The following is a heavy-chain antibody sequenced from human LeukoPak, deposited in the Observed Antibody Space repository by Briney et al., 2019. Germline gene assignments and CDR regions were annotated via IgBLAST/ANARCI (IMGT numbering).Heavy chain of an antibody. CDR1: GFTFRSYS. CDR3: ARGVYPSGWYGDY. CDR2: ISSSSSYI. J-gene: IGHJ4*02. D-gene: IGHD6-19*01. Sequence: GGSLRLSFAASGFTFRSYSMNWVRQAPGKGLEWVSSISSSSSYIYYADSVKGRFTISRDNAKNSLYLQMNSLRAEDTAVYYCARGVYPSGWYGDYWGQGTLVTVSS. V-gene: IGHV3-21*01.